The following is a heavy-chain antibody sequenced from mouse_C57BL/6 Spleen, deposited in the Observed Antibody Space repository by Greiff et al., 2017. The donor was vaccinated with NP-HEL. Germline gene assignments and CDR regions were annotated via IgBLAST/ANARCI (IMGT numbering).Heavy chain of an antibody. D-gene: IGHD1-1*01. V-gene: IGHV1-42*01. J-gene: IGHJ1*03. CDR1: GYSFTGYY. CDR2: INPSTGGT. CDR3: AIHYYGSSSYWYFDV. Sequence: VQLQQSGPELVKPGASVKISCKASGYSFTGYYMNWVKQSPEKSLEWIGEINPSTGGTTYNQKFKAKATLTVDKSSSTAYMQLKSLTSEDSAVYYCAIHYYGSSSYWYFDVWGTGTTVTVSS.